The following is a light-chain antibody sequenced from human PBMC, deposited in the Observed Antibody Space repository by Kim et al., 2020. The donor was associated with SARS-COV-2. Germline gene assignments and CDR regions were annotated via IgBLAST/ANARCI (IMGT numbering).Light chain of an antibody. CDR1: QSVTSN. J-gene: IGKJ2*01. Sequence: DIVMTQSPATLSVSPGERATLSCRASQSVTSNFVWYQQKPDQAPRHLIYGASIRATGIPGRYSGSGSGTEFNLTISSLQSEDSAVSYCHQYNRGPPYIFGQGTKLEI. V-gene: IGKV3-15*01. CDR3: HQYNRGPPYI. CDR2: GAS.